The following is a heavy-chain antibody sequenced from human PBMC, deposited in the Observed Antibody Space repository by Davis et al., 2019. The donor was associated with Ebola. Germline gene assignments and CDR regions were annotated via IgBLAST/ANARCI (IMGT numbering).Heavy chain of an antibody. D-gene: IGHD3-10*01. V-gene: IGHV1-46*01. CDR3: AREITMVRGVILRWLPN. J-gene: IGHJ4*02. Sequence: ASVKVSCKASGYTFTSYYMHWVRQAPGQGLEWMGIINPSGGSTSYAQKFQGRVTMTRDTFTSTVHMELSSLRSEATAVYYCAREITMVRGVILRWLPNWGQGTLVTVSS. CDR1: GYTFTSYY. CDR2: INPSGGST.